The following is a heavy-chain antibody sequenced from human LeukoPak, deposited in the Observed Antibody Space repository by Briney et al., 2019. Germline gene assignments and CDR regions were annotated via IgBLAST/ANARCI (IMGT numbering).Heavy chain of an antibody. V-gene: IGHV3-53*01. CDR1: GFTVSSNY. J-gene: IGHJ4*02. CDR2: IYSGGST. Sequence: GGSLGLSCAASGFTVSSNYMSWVRQAPGKGLEWVSVIYSGGSTYYADFVKGRFTISRDNSKYTLYLQMNSLRAEDTAVYYCARGNARGYSYGNYWGQGTLVTVSS. D-gene: IGHD5-18*01. CDR3: ARGNARGYSYGNY.